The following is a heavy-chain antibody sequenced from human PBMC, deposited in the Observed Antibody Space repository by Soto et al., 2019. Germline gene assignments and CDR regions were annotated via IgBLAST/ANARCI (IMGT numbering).Heavy chain of an antibody. CDR1: GYTFTSYG. CDR2: ISGYNGDT. CDR3: ARVGDAFAI. V-gene: IGHV1-18*01. J-gene: IGHJ3*02. Sequence: GASVKVSCKASGYTFTSYGISWVRQAPGHGLEWMGWISGYNGDTNYAQKFQGRVTMTTNTSTSTANMELRSLRSDDTAVYYCARVGDAFAIWGQGTMVTVSS.